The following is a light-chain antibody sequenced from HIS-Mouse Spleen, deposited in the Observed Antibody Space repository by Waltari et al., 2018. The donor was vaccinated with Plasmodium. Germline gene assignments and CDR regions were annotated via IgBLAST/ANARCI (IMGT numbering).Light chain of an antibody. J-gene: IGLJ1*01. CDR1: SSAVGGFTY. CDR2: EVS. Sequence: QSALTQPPPASGSPGPSVTISCTGTSSAVGGFTYFSWYQQHPGKAPKLMIYEVSKRPSGVPDRFSGSKSGNTASLTVSGLQAEDEADYYCSSYAGSSVFGTGTKVTVL. V-gene: IGLV2-8*01. CDR3: SSYAGSSV.